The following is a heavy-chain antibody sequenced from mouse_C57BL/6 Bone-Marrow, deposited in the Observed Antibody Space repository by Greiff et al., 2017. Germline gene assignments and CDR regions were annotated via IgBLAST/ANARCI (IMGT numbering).Heavy chain of an antibody. J-gene: IGHJ4*01. CDR2: INYDGSST. Sequence: EVKLLESEGGLVQPGSSMKLSCTASGFTFSDYYMAWVRQVPEKGLEWVANINYDGSSTYYLDSLKSRFIISRDNAKNILYLQMSSLKSEDTATDDCAREPRYYAMDYWGQGTSVTVSS. CDR1: GFTFSDYY. CDR3: AREPRYYAMDY. V-gene: IGHV5-16*01.